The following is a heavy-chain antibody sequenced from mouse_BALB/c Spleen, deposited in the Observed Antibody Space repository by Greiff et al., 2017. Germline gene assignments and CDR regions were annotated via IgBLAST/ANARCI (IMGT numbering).Heavy chain of an antibody. D-gene: IGHD1-1*02. CDR2: INPYNGDT. J-gene: IGHJ4*01. CDR3: GRGDGSPAMDY. V-gene: IGHV1-37*01. CDR1: GYSFTGYF. Sequence: DVKLVESGPELVKPGASVKISCKASGYSFTGYFMNWVKQSHGKSLEWIGRINPYNGDTFYNQKFKGKATLTVDKSSSTAHMELLSLTSEDSAVYYCGRGDGSPAMDYWGQGTSVTVSS.